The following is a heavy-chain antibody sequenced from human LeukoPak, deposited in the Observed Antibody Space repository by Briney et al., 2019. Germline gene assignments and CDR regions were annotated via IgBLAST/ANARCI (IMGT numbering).Heavy chain of an antibody. J-gene: IGHJ4*02. V-gene: IGHV4-30-2*01. CDR1: GGSISSGGYS. CDR2: IYHSGST. Sequence: PSGTLSLTCAVSGGSISSGGYSWSWIRQPPGKCLEWIGYIYHSGSTYYNPPLKSRVTISVDRSKNQFFLKLSSVTAADTAVYYCASLRFGESSYYFDDWGQGTLVTVSS. D-gene: IGHD3-10*01. CDR3: ASLRFGESSYYFDD.